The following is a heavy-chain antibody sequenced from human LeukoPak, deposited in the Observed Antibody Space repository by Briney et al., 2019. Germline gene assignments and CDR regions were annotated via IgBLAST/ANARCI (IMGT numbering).Heavy chain of an antibody. CDR3: AKESMWFGESNPFDY. Sequence: AGGSLRLSCAASGFTFSNYWMHWVRQAPGKGLVWVSRINSDGINTSYADSVKGRFTISRDNAKNTLNLQMNSLRAEDTAVYYCAKESMWFGESNPFDYWGQGTLVTVSS. J-gene: IGHJ4*02. D-gene: IGHD3-10*01. V-gene: IGHV3-74*01. CDR1: GFTFSNYW. CDR2: INSDGINT.